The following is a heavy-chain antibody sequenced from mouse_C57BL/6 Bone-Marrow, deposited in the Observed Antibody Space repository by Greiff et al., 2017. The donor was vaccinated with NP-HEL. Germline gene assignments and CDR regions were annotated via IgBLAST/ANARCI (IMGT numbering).Heavy chain of an antibody. CDR2: ISSGGDYI. J-gene: IGHJ3*01. CDR3: TRDLLRSFAY. V-gene: IGHV5-9-1*02. D-gene: IGHD1-1*01. CDR1: GFTFSSYA. Sequence: EVKLMESGEGLVKPGGSLKLSCAASGFTFSSYAMSWVRQTPEKRLEWVAYISSGGDYIYYADTVKGRFTISRDNARNTLYLQMSSLKSEDTAMYYCTRDLLRSFAYWGQGTLVTVSA.